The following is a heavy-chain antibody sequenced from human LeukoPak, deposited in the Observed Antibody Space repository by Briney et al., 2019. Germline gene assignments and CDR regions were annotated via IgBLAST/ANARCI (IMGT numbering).Heavy chain of an antibody. V-gene: IGHV3-23*01. CDR1: GFTFSSYA. J-gene: IGHJ4*02. D-gene: IGHD6-19*01. CDR2: ISGSGGST. Sequence: GGTLRLSCAASGFTFSSYAMSWVRQAPGKGLEWVSAISGSGGSTYYADSVKGRFTISRDNSKNTLYLQMNSLRAEDTAVYYCAKDSSYRSGWYSNVDYWGQGTLVTVSS. CDR3: AKDSSYRSGWYSNVDY.